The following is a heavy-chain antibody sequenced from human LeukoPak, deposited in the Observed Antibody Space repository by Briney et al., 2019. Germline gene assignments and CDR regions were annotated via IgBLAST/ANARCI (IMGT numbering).Heavy chain of an antibody. D-gene: IGHD5-18*01. CDR3: ARGPTWIQLWLQFDY. CDR2: INPSGGST. V-gene: IGHV1-46*01. J-gene: IGHJ4*02. Sequence: ASVKVSCKASGYTFTSYYMHWVRQVPGQGLEWMGIINPSGGSTSYAQKFQGRVTMTRDTSTSTVYMELSSLRSEDTAVYYCARGPTWIQLWLQFDYWGQGTLVTVSS. CDR1: GYTFTSYY.